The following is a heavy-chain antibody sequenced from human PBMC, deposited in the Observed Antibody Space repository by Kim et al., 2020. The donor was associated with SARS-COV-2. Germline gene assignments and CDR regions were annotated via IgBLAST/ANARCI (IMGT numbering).Heavy chain of an antibody. D-gene: IGHD3-9*01. J-gene: IGHJ6*02. Sequence: GGSLRLSCAASGFTFDDYGMSWVRQAPGKGLEWVSGINWNGGSTGYADSVKGRFTISRDNAKNSLYLQMNSLRAEDTALYHCARDLGSSGAYDILNRLRPRALGGMDVWGQGTTVTVSS. CDR3: ARDLGSSGAYDILNRLRPRALGGMDV. CDR2: INWNGGST. CDR1: GFTFDDYG. V-gene: IGHV3-20*01.